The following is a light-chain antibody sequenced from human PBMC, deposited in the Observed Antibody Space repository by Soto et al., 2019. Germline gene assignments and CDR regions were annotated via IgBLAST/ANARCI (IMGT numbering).Light chain of an antibody. CDR1: QSVGSN. Sequence: EVVMKQSPATLSVSKGERDTLSCRASQSVGSNLAWYQQKPGQAPRLLIYGASTRATGIPARFSGSGSGTDFTLTISRLEPEDFAVYYCQQYGSSPLTFGQGTRLEIK. V-gene: IGKV3-15*01. CDR3: QQYGSSPLT. J-gene: IGKJ5*01. CDR2: GAS.